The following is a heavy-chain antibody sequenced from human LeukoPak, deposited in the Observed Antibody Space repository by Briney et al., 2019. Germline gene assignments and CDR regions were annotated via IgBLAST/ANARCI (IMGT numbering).Heavy chain of an antibody. J-gene: IGHJ4*02. D-gene: IGHD3-3*01. CDR2: ISYDGSNK. V-gene: IGHV3-30*18. CDR1: GFTFSSYG. Sequence: GGSLRLSCAASGFTFSSYGMHWVRQAPGKGLEWVAVISYDGSNKYYADSVKGRFTISRDNSKNTLHLQVNSLRAEDTAVYYCAKEGSIFGVVIRPYYFDYWGQGTLVTVSS. CDR3: AKEGSIFGVVIRPYYFDY.